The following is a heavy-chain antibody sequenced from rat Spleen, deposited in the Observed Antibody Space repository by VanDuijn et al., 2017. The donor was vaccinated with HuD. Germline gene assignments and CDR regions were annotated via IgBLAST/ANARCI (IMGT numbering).Heavy chain of an antibody. Sequence: EVQLVETGGGLVQPGRSLKLSCVASGFTFSAYWMYWVRQAPGKGLEWVSSISPSSGSTYYRDSVKGRFTVSRDNAKSTLYLQMDSLRSEDTATYYCARHRGSYYNWGQGVMVTVSS. D-gene: IGHD1-12*02. CDR2: ISPSSGST. V-gene: IGHV5-58*01. CDR3: ARHRGSYYN. J-gene: IGHJ2*01. CDR1: GFTFSAYW.